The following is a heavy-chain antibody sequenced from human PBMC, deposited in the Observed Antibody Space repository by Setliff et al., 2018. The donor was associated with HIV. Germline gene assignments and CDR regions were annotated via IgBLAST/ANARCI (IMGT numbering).Heavy chain of an antibody. Sequence: PGESLKISCAASGVIFNNLWMHWVRQVPGKGLVWISDINQDGSDANYADSVKGRFTIARDNAKNTLYMQMNSLRAEDTAVYYCARSFWGFVRNAASDIWGQGTMVTVSS. CDR1: GVIFNNLW. V-gene: IGHV3-74*01. D-gene: IGHD3-16*01. CDR3: ARSFWGFVRNAASDI. J-gene: IGHJ3*02. CDR2: INQDGSDA.